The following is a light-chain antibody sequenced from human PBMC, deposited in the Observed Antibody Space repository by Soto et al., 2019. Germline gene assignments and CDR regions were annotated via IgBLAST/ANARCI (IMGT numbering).Light chain of an antibody. V-gene: IGKV3-11*01. CDR2: DAS. CDR1: QSVSSY. CDR3: QQRSNWPLT. J-gene: IGKJ4*01. Sequence: EIVLTQLAATLSLSTEERATLSSRASQSVSSYLAWYQQKPGQAPRLLIYDASNRATGIPARFSGSGSGTDFTLTISILEPEDSAVYYCQQRSNWPLTFGGGTKVDIK.